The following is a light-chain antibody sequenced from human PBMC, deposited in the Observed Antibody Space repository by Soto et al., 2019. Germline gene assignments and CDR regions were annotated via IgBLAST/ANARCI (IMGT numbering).Light chain of an antibody. CDR1: TNDIGGFNY. Sequence: QSVLTQPASVSGSPGQSITISCTGTTNDIGGFNYVSWYQQHPGKAPRLMIYEVGHRPSGVSNRFSGSKSGSTASLTISGLQAEDEADYYCSSYTSISTVVFGGGTQLTVL. CDR3: SSYTSISTVV. J-gene: IGLJ3*02. V-gene: IGLV2-14*01. CDR2: EVG.